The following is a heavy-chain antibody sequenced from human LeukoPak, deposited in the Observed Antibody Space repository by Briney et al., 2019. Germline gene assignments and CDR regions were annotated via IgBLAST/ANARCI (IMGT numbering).Heavy chain of an antibody. V-gene: IGHV4-61*08. CDR1: GGSISSGGYY. CDR3: ARGVGRAITMVRGVKSYAFDI. J-gene: IGHJ3*02. CDR2: IYYSGST. D-gene: IGHD3-10*01. Sequence: PSETLSLTCTVSGGSISSGGYYWSWIRQPPGKGLEWIGYIYYSGSTNYNPSLKSRVTISVDTSKNQFSLKLSSVTAADTAVYYCARGVGRAITMVRGVKSYAFDIWGQGTMVTVSS.